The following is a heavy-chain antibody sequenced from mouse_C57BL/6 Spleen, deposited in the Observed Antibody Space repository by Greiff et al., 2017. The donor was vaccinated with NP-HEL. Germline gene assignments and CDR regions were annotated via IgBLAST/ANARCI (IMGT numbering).Heavy chain of an antibody. D-gene: IGHD2-4*01. V-gene: IGHV2-2*01. CDR2: IWSGGST. Sequence: VKLMESGPGLVQPSQSLSITCTVSGFSLTSYGVHWVRQSPGKGLEWLGVIWSGGSTDYNAAFISRLSISKDNSKSQVFFKMNSLQADDTAIYYCARGGMITNYAMDYWGQGTSVTVSS. J-gene: IGHJ4*01. CDR3: ARGGMITNYAMDY. CDR1: GFSLTSYG.